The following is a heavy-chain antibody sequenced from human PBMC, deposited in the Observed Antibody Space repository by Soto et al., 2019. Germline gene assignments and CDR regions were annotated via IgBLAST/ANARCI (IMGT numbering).Heavy chain of an antibody. V-gene: IGHV4-34*01. CDR3: ASIAVAGPEDY. J-gene: IGHJ4*02. D-gene: IGHD6-19*01. Sequence: SETLSLTCAVYGGSFSGYYWSWIRQPPGKGLEWIGEINHSGSTNYNPSLKSRVTISVDTSKNQFSLKLSSVTAADTAVYYCASIAVAGPEDYWGQGTLVTVSS. CDR2: INHSGST. CDR1: GGSFSGYY.